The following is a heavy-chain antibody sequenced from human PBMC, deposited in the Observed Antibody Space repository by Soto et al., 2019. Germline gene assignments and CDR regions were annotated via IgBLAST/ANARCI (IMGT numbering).Heavy chain of an antibody. D-gene: IGHD2-8*01. Sequence: EVQLLESGGGLVQPGGSLTISCAASGFSVSRYAMMWVRQPPGKGQEWVAGMTGSGGDIRYADLVKSRFTISKDNSKNTLYLLMNSLRAEDTAIYYCAKNAVYGVGLWLAGNWGQGTLVTVSS. J-gene: IGHJ4*02. CDR1: GFSVSRYA. CDR3: AKNAVYGVGLWLAGN. V-gene: IGHV3-23*01. CDR2: MTGSGGDI.